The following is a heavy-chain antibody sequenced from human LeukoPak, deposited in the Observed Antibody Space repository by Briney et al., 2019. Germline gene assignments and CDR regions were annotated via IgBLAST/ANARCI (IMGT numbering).Heavy chain of an antibody. V-gene: IGHV1-2*02. CDR2: INPNSGVT. D-gene: IGHD6-19*01. CDR1: GHTFTGYY. Sequence: ASAKVSCKASGHTFTGYYMHWVRQAPGQGLEWLGWINPNSGVTNYAQKFQGRITMTRDTSITTVYMELSSLTSDDTAVYYCGSGQWLVGVFYWGEGTLVTVSS. CDR3: GSGQWLVGVFY. J-gene: IGHJ4*02.